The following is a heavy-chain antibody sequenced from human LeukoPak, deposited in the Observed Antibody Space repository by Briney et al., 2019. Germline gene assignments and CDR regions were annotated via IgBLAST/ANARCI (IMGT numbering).Heavy chain of an antibody. J-gene: IGHJ4*02. CDR1: GGSISSYY. CDR3: ARDPTRSGLDY. CDR2: IYYSGST. D-gene: IGHD4-11*01. Sequence: PSETLSLTCTVSGGSISSYYWSWIRQPPGKGLEWIGYIYYSGSTNYNPSLKSRVTISVDTSKNQFSLKLSSVTAADTAVYYCARDPTRSGLDYWGQGTLVTVS. V-gene: IGHV4-59*01.